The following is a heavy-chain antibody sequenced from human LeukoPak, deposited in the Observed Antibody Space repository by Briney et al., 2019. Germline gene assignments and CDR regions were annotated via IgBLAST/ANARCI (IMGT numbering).Heavy chain of an antibody. CDR3: ARDLEDIVVVVAATGFDY. Sequence: ASVKVSCKASGYTFTGYYMHWVRQAPGQGLEWMGWINPNSGGTNYAQKFQGRVTRTRDTSISTAYMELSRLRSDDTAVYYCARDLEDIVVVVAATGFDYWGQGTLVTVSS. V-gene: IGHV1-2*02. CDR2: INPNSGGT. D-gene: IGHD2-15*01. J-gene: IGHJ4*02. CDR1: GYTFTGYY.